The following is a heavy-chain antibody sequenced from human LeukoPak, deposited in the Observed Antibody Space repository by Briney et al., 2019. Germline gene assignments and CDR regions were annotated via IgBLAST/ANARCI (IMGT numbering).Heavy chain of an antibody. V-gene: IGHV4-38-2*02. J-gene: IGHJ4*02. CDR3: AREISGWGDY. Sequence: SETLSLTCTVSGYSISSGYYWGWIRQPPGKGLEWIGSIYHSGSTYYNPSLKSRVTISVGTSKNQFSLKLSSVTAADTAVYYCAREISGWGDYWGQGTLVTVSS. CDR2: IYHSGST. CDR1: GYSISSGYY. D-gene: IGHD6-19*01.